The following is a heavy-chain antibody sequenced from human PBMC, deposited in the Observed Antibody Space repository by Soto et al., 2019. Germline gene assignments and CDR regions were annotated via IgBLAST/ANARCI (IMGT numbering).Heavy chain of an antibody. J-gene: IGHJ3*02. CDR1: GYTFTNYD. Sequence: QVQLVQSGAEVKKPGASVKVSCKASGYTFTNYDINWVRQATGQGLEWMGWMKPNSGNTGYAQKFQGRVTMIRNTSISTAYMELSSLRSEDTAVYYCARGINYYDSGDDAFDIWGQGTMVTVSS. D-gene: IGHD3-10*01. CDR3: ARGINYYDSGDDAFDI. V-gene: IGHV1-8*01. CDR2: MKPNSGNT.